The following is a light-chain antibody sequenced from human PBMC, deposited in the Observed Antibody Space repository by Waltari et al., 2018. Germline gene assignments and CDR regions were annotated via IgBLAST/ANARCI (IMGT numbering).Light chain of an antibody. CDR1: SSNIGTNP. V-gene: IGLV1-44*01. J-gene: IGLJ3*02. CDR2: ANY. CDR3: AAWDDSLIGRV. Sequence: QSVLTQPPSTSGTPGQTVTISCSGSSSNIGTNPVTWYQQFPGTAPKVLVFANYHRPSGVPNRFSASKSGTSASLVISGLQSEDEGDYFCAAWDDSLIGRVFGGGTTLTVL.